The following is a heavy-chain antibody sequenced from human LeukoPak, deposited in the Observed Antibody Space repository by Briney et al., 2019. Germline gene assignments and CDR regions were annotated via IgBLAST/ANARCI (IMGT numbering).Heavy chain of an antibody. V-gene: IGHV3-30*02. CDR1: GFTFSSHG. Sequence: GGSLRLSCAASGFTFSSHGMHWVRQAPGKGLEWVAFIRYDGSNKYYADSVKGRFTISRDNSKNTLYLQMNSLRAEDTAVYYCAKDPSYNWNYLTYWGQGTLVTVSS. CDR2: IRYDGSNK. CDR3: AKDPSYNWNYLTY. D-gene: IGHD1-20*01. J-gene: IGHJ4*02.